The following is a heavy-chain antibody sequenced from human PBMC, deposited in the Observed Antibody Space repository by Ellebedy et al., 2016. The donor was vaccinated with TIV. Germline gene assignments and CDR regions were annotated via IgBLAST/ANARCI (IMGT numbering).Heavy chain of an antibody. CDR1: GFTFSNYS. D-gene: IGHD2-8*01. CDR2: ITGSSSYM. Sequence: GESLKISCAGAGFTFSNYSMNWVRKAPGKGLEWVASITGSSSYMFYSDSVKGRFTISRDNATNSLDLQMNSLSAEDTAVYYCARPGAYCSNGVCPYQYYGMDVWGQGTTVTVSS. J-gene: IGHJ6*02. V-gene: IGHV3-21*01. CDR3: ARPGAYCSNGVCPYQYYGMDV.